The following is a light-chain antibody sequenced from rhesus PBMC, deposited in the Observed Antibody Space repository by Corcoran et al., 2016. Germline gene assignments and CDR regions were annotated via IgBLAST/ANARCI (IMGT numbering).Light chain of an antibody. CDR1: QRVSST. J-gene: IGKJ1*01. V-gene: IGKV3-35*01. CDR3: QQYSNWPWT. CDR2: DAF. Sequence: EIVLTQSPATLSLSPGERATLSCRASQRVSSTLAWYQQKPGQVPRLLIYDAFTRATGIPARFSGSGSGTDFTLTISSLEPEDVGVYYCQQYSNWPWTFGQGTKVEIK.